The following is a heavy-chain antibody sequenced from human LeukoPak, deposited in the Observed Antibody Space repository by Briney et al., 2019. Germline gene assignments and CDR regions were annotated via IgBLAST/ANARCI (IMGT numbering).Heavy chain of an antibody. CDR1: GFTFSNAW. D-gene: IGHD3-16*01. J-gene: IGHJ4*01. Sequence: PGGSLRLSCAASGFTFSNAWMRWVRQAPGKGLDWVGHIKRKTDGGTAEYAAPVKGRFTISRDDSKNTLYLQMNSLKLGDTAVYYCTLREGANAYWGQGTLVTVSS. CDR2: IKRKTDGGTA. V-gene: IGHV3-15*01. CDR3: TLREGANAY.